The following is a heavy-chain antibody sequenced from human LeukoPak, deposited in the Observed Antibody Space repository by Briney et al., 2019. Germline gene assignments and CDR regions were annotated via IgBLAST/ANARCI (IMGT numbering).Heavy chain of an antibody. D-gene: IGHD3-9*01. CDR2: VNGNGFST. J-gene: IGHJ4*02. V-gene: IGHV3-23*01. Sequence: GGSLRLSCAASGFAFNYYAMSWVRQAPGKGLEWVSAVNGNGFSTYYADSVKGRFTISRDNSKNTLYLQMNSLRAEDTAVYYCAKVRLYDKTGVDYWGQGALVTVSS. CDR1: GFAFNYYA. CDR3: AKVRLYDKTGVDY.